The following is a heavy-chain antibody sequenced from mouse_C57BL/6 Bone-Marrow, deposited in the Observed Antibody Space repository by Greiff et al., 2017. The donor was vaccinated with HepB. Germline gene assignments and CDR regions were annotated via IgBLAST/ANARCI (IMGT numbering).Heavy chain of an antibody. Sequence: VKLVESGAELARPGASVKLSCKASGYTFTSYGISWVKQRTGQGLEWIGEIYPRSGNTYYNEKFKGKATLTADKSSSTAYMELRSLTSEDSAVYFCARRLGYGNPPFAYWGQGTLVTVSA. D-gene: IGHD2-1*01. CDR2: IYPRSGNT. J-gene: IGHJ3*01. CDR3: ARRLGYGNPPFAY. V-gene: IGHV1-81*01. CDR1: GYTFTSYG.